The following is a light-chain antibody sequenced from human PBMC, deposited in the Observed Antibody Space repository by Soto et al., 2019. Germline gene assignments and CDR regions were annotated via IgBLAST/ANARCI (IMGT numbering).Light chain of an antibody. J-gene: IGKJ4*01. CDR2: DAS. V-gene: IGKV3-11*01. CDR1: QSVNNA. Sequence: EIVLTQSTATLSLSPGERATLSCRASQSVNNALAWYQQKPGQAPRLLIYDASNRATGIPARFSGSGSGTDFTLTICSLEPEDYAVYYCQHRRSWPLTFGGGTKVEIK. CDR3: QHRRSWPLT.